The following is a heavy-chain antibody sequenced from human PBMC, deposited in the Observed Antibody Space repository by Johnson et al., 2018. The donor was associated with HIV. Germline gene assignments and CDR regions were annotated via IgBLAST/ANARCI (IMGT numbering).Heavy chain of an antibody. CDR2: IGTAGDT. CDR1: GFTFSSYD. J-gene: IGHJ3*02. Sequence: VQLVESGGGLVQPGGSLRLSCAASGFTFSSYDMHWVRQATGKGLEWVSAIGTAGDTYHTDSVKGRITVSRDNSKETLYVQMDSLRAADAAVYYCARVQGKYNWNYGDAFDIWGQGTMVTVSS. CDR3: ARVQGKYNWNYGDAFDI. V-gene: IGHV3-13*01. D-gene: IGHD1-7*01.